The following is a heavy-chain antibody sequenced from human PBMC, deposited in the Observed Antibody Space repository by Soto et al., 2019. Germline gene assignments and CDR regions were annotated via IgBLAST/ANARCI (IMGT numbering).Heavy chain of an antibody. V-gene: IGHV3-48*03. Sequence: EAPLVQSGGDLVQPGGSLRLSCAASGFTFSSYEMVWVRQTPGQGLEWVSYISDSGGTRHYADSVKGRFTISRDNAKNSLYLQMDNLRGEDTAVYYCARVPYYYGSGSYYNPDYWGQGTLVTVSS. D-gene: IGHD3-10*01. J-gene: IGHJ4*02. CDR3: ARVPYYYGSGSYYNPDY. CDR1: GFTFSSYE. CDR2: ISDSGGTR.